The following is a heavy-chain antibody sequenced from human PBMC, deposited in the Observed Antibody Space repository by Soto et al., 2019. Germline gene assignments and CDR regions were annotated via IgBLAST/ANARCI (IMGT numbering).Heavy chain of an antibody. CDR2: IYYSGST. Sequence: PSEPISLTNTVSCGSIISSSCYWGRIRQPPGKGLDWIGSIYYSGSTYYNPSLKSRVTISVDTSKNQFSLKLSSVTAADTAVYYCARRNIGVLRYFDWLLPFDYWGQGTLVTVSS. CDR3: ARRNIGVLRYFDWLLPFDY. V-gene: IGHV4-39*01. J-gene: IGHJ4*02. CDR1: CGSIISSSCY. D-gene: IGHD3-9*01.